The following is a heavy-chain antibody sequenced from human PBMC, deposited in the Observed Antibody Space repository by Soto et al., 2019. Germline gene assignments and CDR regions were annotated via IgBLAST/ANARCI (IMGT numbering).Heavy chain of an antibody. CDR1: GDSISSGDYY. CDR2: IYYSGST. J-gene: IGHJ5*02. CDR3: ARDHRHGWYNWFDP. V-gene: IGHV4-31*03. Sequence: QVQLQESGPGLVKPSQTLSLTCTVSGDSISSGDYYWSWIRQHPGKGLEWIGYIYYSGSTYHNPSPKSRVTMSVDPSKHQFSLKLRSMTAADTAVYYCARDHRHGWYNWFDPWGQGTLVTVSS. D-gene: IGHD6-19*01.